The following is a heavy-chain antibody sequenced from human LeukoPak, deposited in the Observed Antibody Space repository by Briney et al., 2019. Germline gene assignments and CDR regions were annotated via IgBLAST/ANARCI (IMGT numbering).Heavy chain of an antibody. V-gene: IGHV3-21*01. D-gene: IGHD3-10*01. CDR2: ISSSSSYI. CDR3: ARGFRIELLWPPGMDV. J-gene: IGHJ6*02. Sequence: GGSLRLSCAASGFTFSSYSMNWVRQAPGKGLEWVSSISSSSSYIYYADSVKGRFTISRDNAKNSLYLQMNSLRAEDTAVYYRARGFRIELLWPPGMDVWGQGTTVTVSS. CDR1: GFTFSSYS.